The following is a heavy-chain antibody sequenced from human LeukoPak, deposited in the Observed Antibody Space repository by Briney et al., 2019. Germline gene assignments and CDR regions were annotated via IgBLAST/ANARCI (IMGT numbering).Heavy chain of an antibody. CDR2: THYSESA. V-gene: IGHV4-59*01. CDR1: GASISSFY. D-gene: IGHD6-19*01. Sequence: SSETLSLTCTVSGASISSFYWGWVRQPPGKGLEWIGYTHYSESANYNPSLRSRLTLSLDTSKNQFSLKLTSVTATDTAKYFCARGGWSLDNWGQGALVVVSS. CDR3: ARGGWSLDN. J-gene: IGHJ4*02.